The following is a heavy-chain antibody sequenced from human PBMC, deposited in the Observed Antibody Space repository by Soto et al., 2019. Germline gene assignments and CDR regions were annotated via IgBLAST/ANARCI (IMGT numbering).Heavy chain of an antibody. Sequence: SETLSLTCAVYGGSFSGYYWSWIRQPPGKGLEWIGEINHSGSTKYNPSLKSRVTISVDTSKNQFSLKLSPVTAADTAVYYCAGGGNGAAAPSRCFAYGGQETLVTVSS. CDR3: AGGGNGAAAPSRCFAY. CDR2: INHSGST. CDR1: GGSFSGYY. D-gene: IGHD2-15*01. V-gene: IGHV4-34*01. J-gene: IGHJ4*02.